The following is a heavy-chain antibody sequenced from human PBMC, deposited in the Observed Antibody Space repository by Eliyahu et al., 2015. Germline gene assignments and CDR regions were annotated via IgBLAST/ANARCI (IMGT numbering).Heavy chain of an antibody. CDR3: AKGTTVDAFDI. Sequence: EVQLLESGGGLVQPGXSXXXSCAASGXTFSSYAMXWVRQAPGKGLEWVSAISGSGGSTYYADSVKGRFTISRDNSKNTLYLQMNSLRAEDTAVYYCAKGTTVDAFDIWGQGTMVTVSS. CDR1: GXTFSSYA. CDR2: ISGSGGST. J-gene: IGHJ3*02. V-gene: IGHV3-23*01. D-gene: IGHD4-17*01.